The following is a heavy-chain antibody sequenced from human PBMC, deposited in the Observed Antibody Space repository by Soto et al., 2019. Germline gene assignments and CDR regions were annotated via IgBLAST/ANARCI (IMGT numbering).Heavy chain of an antibody. D-gene: IGHD2-21*01. CDR2: IYYTGTT. CDR3: AKSLFDGGGGLSAD. V-gene: IGHV4-59*01. Sequence: QVQLHESGPGLVKPSETMSLTCTVSGGSISSYYWGWMRQPPGKGLEWIGDIYYTGTTNYHPSLKSRVTIAITSKNQFSLHLSSVTAADTAVYYCAKSLFDGGGGLSADWGRGTLVTVSP. J-gene: IGHJ4*02. CDR1: GGSISSYY.